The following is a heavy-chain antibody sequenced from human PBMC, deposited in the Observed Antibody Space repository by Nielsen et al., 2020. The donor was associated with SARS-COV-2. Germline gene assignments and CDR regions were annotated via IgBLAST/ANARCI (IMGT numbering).Heavy chain of an antibody. V-gene: IGHV3-73*01. CDR3: AREGRNLPLDY. J-gene: IGHJ4*02. CDR1: GFSFSDSG. CDR2: IRSKTHSYET. Sequence: ESLKISCAASGFSFSDSGMHWVRQASGKGLEWVGRIRSKTHSYETVYAASVRDRFTISRDDSNNTAYLQMNSLKTEDTAVYYCAREGRNLPLDYWGQGTLVTVSS.